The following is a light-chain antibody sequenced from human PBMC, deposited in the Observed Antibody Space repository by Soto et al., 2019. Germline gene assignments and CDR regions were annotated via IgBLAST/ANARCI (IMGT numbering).Light chain of an antibody. Sequence: EIVLTQSPGTLSLSPGERATLCCRASQSVSISSIAWYQQKPGQAPRLLFYGASRRAAGIPDTFSGSGSGTDFTLTISRLEPEDFAVYYCQQFDTSSLSFGGGTKVEI. V-gene: IGKV3-20*01. CDR3: QQFDTSSLS. CDR2: GAS. CDR1: QSVSISS. J-gene: IGKJ4*01.